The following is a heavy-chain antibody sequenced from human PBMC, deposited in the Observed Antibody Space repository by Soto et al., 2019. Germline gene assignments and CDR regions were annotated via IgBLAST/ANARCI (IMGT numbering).Heavy chain of an antibody. CDR3: ARELPTAIRGGYYYSYGMDV. J-gene: IGHJ6*02. V-gene: IGHV3-74*01. Sequence: EVQLVESGGGLVQPGGSLRRSCAASGFIFSSYWMHWVRQAPGKGLVWVSRINSDGSSTSYADSVKGRFTISRDNAKNTPYLQMNSLRAEDTAVYYCARELPTAIRGGYYYSYGMDVWGQGTTVTVSS. CDR2: INSDGSST. D-gene: IGHD2-2*02. CDR1: GFIFSSYW.